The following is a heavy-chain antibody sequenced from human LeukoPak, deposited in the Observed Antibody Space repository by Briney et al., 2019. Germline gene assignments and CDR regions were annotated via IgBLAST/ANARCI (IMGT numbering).Heavy chain of an antibody. CDR2: ISPTGGGT. J-gene: IGHJ3*02. CDR1: GVTFSTYA. V-gene: IGHV3-23*01. CDR3: VGFLDYFSFDI. Sequence: GGSLRLSXAASGVTFSTYAMSWVRQAPGKGLEWVSTISPTGGGTFYANSVKGRFTISRDNSKSLLFLQMNSLRAEDTALYYCVGFLDYFSFDIWGQGSMVTVSS. D-gene: IGHD3/OR15-3a*01.